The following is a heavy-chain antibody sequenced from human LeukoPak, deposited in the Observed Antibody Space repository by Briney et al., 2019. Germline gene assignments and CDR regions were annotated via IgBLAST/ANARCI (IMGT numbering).Heavy chain of an antibody. CDR3: ARAPSWVPAAMGVDP. CDR2: ISAYNGNT. V-gene: IGHV1-18*01. Sequence: ASVKVSCKASGYTFTSYGISWVRQAPGQGLEWMGWISAYNGNTNYAQKLQGRVTMTTDTSTSTAYMELRSLRSVDTAVYYCARAPSWVPAAMGVDPWGQGTLVTVSS. J-gene: IGHJ5*02. CDR1: GYTFTSYG. D-gene: IGHD2-2*01.